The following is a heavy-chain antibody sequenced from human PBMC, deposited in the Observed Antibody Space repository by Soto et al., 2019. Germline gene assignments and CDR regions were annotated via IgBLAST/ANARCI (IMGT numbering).Heavy chain of an antibody. D-gene: IGHD3-22*01. J-gene: IGHJ6*02. Sequence: SETLSLTXRVSGVSLTSHYWTWIRQSPGKGLEWIGYIYYSGSTNYSPSLKSRLTMSIDTPSNQFSLNLSSVTAADTAIYYCARLRDRSGTASIYNGMDVWGPGTMVTVS. V-gene: IGHV4-59*11. CDR3: ARLRDRSGTASIYNGMDV. CDR1: GVSLTSHY. CDR2: IYYSGST.